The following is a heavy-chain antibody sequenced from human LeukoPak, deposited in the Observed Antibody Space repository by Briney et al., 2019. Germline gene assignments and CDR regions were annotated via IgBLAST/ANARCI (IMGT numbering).Heavy chain of an antibody. V-gene: IGHV4-34*01. CDR1: GGSLSGYH. Sequence: SETLSLTCAVYGGSLSGYHWSWIRQPPGKGLEYIGEINHSGSSKYNSSLKSRVTISVDTSKNQFSRKVNSVTAADTAVYYCARRPDGFDIWGQGTKVTVSS. CDR2: INHSGSS. CDR3: ARRPDGFDI. J-gene: IGHJ3*02.